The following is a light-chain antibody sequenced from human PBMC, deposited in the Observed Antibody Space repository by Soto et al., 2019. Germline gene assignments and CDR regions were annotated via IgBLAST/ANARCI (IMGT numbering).Light chain of an antibody. J-gene: IGLJ1*01. CDR2: DVF. V-gene: IGLV2-14*01. CDR3: LSYPSSDTLGV. CDR1: GSDFVAYTY. Sequence: QSALTQPASVYGAPGQAITISFTGTGSDFVAYTYVSWYQHHSDQAPKLIIYDVFHRPSGVSDRFSGSKSGNTASLTISGRQPEDESYYYCLSYPSSDTLGVFGTGTKVTVL.